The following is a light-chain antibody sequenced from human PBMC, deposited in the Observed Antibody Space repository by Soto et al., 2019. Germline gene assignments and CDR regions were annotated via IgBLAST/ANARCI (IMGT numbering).Light chain of an antibody. V-gene: IGKV1-5*03. J-gene: IGKJ4*01. CDR1: QAISRW. CDR2: KAS. Sequence: DLQLTQTPSTLSASVGDEVTITCRASQAISRWLAWYQQKPGKAPNLLIYKASTLESGVPSRFSGSGSGTEFTPPISGLQPDDFATDDCQQYNSYSTFGGGTKVDIK. CDR3: QQYNSYST.